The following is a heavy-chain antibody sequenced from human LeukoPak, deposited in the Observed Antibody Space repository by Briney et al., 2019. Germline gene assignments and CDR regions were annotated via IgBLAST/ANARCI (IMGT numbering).Heavy chain of an antibody. J-gene: IGHJ4*02. CDR3: VRQQTPHGNFDY. CDR1: GFTFSNHA. Sequence: GGSLRLSCAASGFTFSNHAMHWVRQATGKGLEWVSAIGTAGDTFYPGSVKGRFTISRENAKKSLSLQMNSLRAEDTAVYYCVRQQTPHGNFDYWGQGTLVTVSS. CDR2: IGTAGDT. V-gene: IGHV3-13*01. D-gene: IGHD1-26*01.